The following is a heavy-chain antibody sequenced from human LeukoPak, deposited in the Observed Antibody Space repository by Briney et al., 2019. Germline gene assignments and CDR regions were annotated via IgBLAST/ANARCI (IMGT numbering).Heavy chain of an antibody. V-gene: IGHV3-33*01. D-gene: IGHD6-13*01. J-gene: IGHJ6*02. Sequence: GGSLRLSCAASGFTFSSYGMHWVRQAPGKGLEWAAVIWYDGSDKYYADSVRGRFTISRDNSKNTLYLQMNSLRAEDTAVYYCARDGLGAAGTLPNYYYGMDVWGQGTTVTVSS. CDR3: ARDGLGAAGTLPNYYYGMDV. CDR2: IWYDGSDK. CDR1: GFTFSSYG.